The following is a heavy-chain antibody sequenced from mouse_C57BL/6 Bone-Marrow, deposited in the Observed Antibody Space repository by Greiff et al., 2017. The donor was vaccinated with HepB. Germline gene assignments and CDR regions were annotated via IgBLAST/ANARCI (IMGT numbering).Heavy chain of an antibody. J-gene: IGHJ4*01. V-gene: IGHV5-12*01. CDR3: ARQSSGYAMDY. CDR1: GFTFSDYY. D-gene: IGHD3-1*01. CDR2: ISNGGGST. Sequence: DVMLVESGGGLVQPGGSLKLSCAASGFTFSDYYMYWVRQTPEKRLEWVAYISNGGGSTYYPDTVKGRFTISRDNAKNTLYLQMSRLKSEDTAMYYCARQSSGYAMDYWGQGTSVTVSS.